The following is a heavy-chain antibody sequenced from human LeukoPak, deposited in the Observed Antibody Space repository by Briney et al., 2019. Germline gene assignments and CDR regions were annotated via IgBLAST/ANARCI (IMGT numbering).Heavy chain of an antibody. CDR3: ARAGRSGNNWFDP. D-gene: IGHD3-3*01. Sequence: ASVKVSCKASGYTFTGYYMHWVRQAPGQGLEWMGRINPNSGGTNYAQKFQGRFTMTRDTSISTAYMELSRLRSDDTAVYYCARAGRSGNNWFDPWGQGTLVTVSS. J-gene: IGHJ5*02. V-gene: IGHV1-2*06. CDR2: INPNSGGT. CDR1: GYTFTGYY.